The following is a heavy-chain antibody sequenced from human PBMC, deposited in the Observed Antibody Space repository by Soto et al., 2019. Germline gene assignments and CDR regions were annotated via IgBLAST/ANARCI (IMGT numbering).Heavy chain of an antibody. D-gene: IGHD2-15*01. J-gene: IGHJ6*02. Sequence: SETLSLTCTVSGGSISSSSYYWGWIRQPPGKGLEWIGSIYYSGSTYYNPSLKSRVTISVDTSKNQFSLKLSSVTAAVTAVYYCARHVGYCSGGSCSGGGGAHYYYYGMDVWGQGTTVTVSS. V-gene: IGHV4-39*01. CDR2: IYYSGST. CDR3: ARHVGYCSGGSCSGGGGAHYYYYGMDV. CDR1: GGSISSSSYY.